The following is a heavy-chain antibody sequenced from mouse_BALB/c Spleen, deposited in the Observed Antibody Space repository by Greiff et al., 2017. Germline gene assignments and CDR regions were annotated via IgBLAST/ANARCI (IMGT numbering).Heavy chain of an antibody. CDR3: ARESYFDGSSYGY. CDR1: GFTFSSYG. J-gene: IGHJ2*01. Sequence: EVKLMESGGGLVQPGGSLKLSCAASGFTFSSYGMSWVRQTPDKRLELVATINSNGGSTYYPDSVKGRFTISRDNAKNTLYLQMSSLKSEDTAMYYCARESYFDGSSYGYWGQGTTLTVSS. CDR2: INSNGGST. V-gene: IGHV5-6-3*01. D-gene: IGHD1-1*01.